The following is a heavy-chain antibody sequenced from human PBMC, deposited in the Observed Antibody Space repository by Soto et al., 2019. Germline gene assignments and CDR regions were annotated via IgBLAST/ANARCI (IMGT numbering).Heavy chain of an antibody. V-gene: IGHV1-69*13. J-gene: IGHJ4*02. D-gene: IGHD3-10*01. CDR3: ARDPKPGIWSSRGYFDY. CDR1: GGTFSSYA. CDR2: IIPIFGTA. Sequence: PSVKVSCKASGGTFSSYAISWVRQAPGQGLEWMGGIIPIFGTANYAQKFQGRVTITADESTSTAYMELSSLRSEDTAVYYCARDPKPGIWSSRGYFDYWGQGTLVTVSS.